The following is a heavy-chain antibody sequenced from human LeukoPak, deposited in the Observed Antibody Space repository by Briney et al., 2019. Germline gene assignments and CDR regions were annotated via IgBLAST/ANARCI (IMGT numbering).Heavy chain of an antibody. CDR1: GGSFSGYY. J-gene: IGHJ6*04. CDR2: INHSGST. CDR3: ARAPIAREQQSPYYYGMDV. D-gene: IGHD6-13*01. V-gene: IGHV4-34*01. Sequence: NPSETLSLTCAVYGGSFSGYYWSWIRQPPGKGLEWIGEINHSGSTNYNPSLKSRVTISVDTSKNQFSLKLSSVTAADTAVYYCARAPIAREQQSPYYYGMDVWGKGTTVTVSS.